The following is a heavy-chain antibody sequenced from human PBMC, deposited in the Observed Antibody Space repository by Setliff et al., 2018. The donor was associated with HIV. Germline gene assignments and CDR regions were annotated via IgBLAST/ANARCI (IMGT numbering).Heavy chain of an antibody. CDR1: GGSISSGSYY. CDR2: IWTSGST. V-gene: IGHV4-61*02. J-gene: IGHJ4*02. Sequence: SETLSLTCTVSGGSISSGSYYWSWIRQPAGKGLEWIGRIWTSGSTNYNPSLKSRVTISVDTSKNQFSLKLSSVTAADTAVYYCARGTGSYGSDYWGQGVLVTVSS. D-gene: IGHD5-18*01. CDR3: ARGTGSYGSDY.